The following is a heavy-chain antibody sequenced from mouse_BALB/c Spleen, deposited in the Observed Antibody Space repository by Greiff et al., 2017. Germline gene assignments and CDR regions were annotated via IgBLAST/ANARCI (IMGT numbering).Heavy chain of an antibody. D-gene: IGHD3-1*01. CDR2: ISSGGSYT. Sequence: EVQRVESGGGLVKPGGSLKLSCAASGFTFSSYGMSWVRQTPDKRLEWVATISSGGSYTYYPDSVKGRFTISRDNAKNTLYLQMSSLKSEDTAMYYCARQGARATYAMDYWGQGTSVTVSS. J-gene: IGHJ4*01. V-gene: IGHV5-6*01. CDR1: GFTFSSYG. CDR3: ARQGARATYAMDY.